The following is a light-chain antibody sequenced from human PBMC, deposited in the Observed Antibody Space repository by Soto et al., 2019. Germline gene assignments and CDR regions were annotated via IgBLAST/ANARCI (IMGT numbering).Light chain of an antibody. CDR2: GAS. CDR1: QSLSKTY. Sequence: IVLTQSPGTLSLSPGERATLSCRASQSLSKTYLAWYQKKPGQAPRLLIDGASSRATGTTDRFSGSGSGTDFTLTISRLEPEDFAVYYCQQYVSPPSTFGQGTKVEIK. CDR3: QQYVSPPST. V-gene: IGKV3-20*01. J-gene: IGKJ1*01.